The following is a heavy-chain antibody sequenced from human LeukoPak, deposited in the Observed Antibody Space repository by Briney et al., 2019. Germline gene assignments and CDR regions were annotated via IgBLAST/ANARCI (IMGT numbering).Heavy chain of an antibody. V-gene: IGHV3-23*01. CDR3: AKGRGQGFDY. CDR1: GFSFSTYV. Sequence: GGSLRLSCAASGFSFSTYVMSWVRQAPGKGLEWVSGISDRGYRTYYADSVKGRFTVSRDNSKNTLYLQMNSLRVEDTAVYYCAKGRGQGFDYWGQGTLVTVSS. J-gene: IGHJ4*02. D-gene: IGHD3-10*01. CDR2: ISDRGYRT.